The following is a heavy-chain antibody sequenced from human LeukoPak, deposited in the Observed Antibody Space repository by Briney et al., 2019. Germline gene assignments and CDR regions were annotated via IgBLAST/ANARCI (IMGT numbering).Heavy chain of an antibody. CDR1: GFTFSSYA. CDR3: ARGQLHPY. D-gene: IGHD3-10*01. V-gene: IGHV3-7*01. Sequence: RGSLRLSCAASGFTFSSYAMSWVRQAPGKGLEWVANIKEDGSGKYYVDSVKGRFTISRDNAKNSLYLQMNSLRAEDTAVYYCARGQLHPYWGQGTLVTVSS. CDR2: IKEDGSGK. J-gene: IGHJ4*02.